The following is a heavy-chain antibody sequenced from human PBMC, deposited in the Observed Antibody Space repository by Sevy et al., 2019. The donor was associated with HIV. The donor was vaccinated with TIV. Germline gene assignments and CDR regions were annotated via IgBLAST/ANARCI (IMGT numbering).Heavy chain of an antibody. Sequence: GGSLRLSCAASGFTFSSYWMHWVRQAPGKGLVWVSRINSDGSSTSYADSVKGRFTISRDNAKNTLYLQMNSLRAEDTAVYYCARGGYCSGGSCYAMYWGQGTLVTVSS. CDR3: ARGGYCSGGSCYAMY. CDR2: INSDGSST. V-gene: IGHV3-74*01. J-gene: IGHJ4*02. D-gene: IGHD2-15*01. CDR1: GFTFSSYW.